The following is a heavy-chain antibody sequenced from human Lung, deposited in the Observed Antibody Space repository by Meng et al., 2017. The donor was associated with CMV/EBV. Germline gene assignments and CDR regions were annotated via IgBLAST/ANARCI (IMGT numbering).Heavy chain of an antibody. J-gene: IGHJ4*02. CDR2: ISWNSGSI. Sequence: GGSLRLSCAASGFTFDDYAMHWVRQAPGKGLEWVSGISWNSGSIGYADSVKGRFTISRDNAKNSLYLQMNSLRAEDTALYYCAKESSGFDYWCQGTLVTVSS. CDR1: GFTFDDYA. V-gene: IGHV3-9*01. CDR3: AKESSGFDY. D-gene: IGHD6-19*01.